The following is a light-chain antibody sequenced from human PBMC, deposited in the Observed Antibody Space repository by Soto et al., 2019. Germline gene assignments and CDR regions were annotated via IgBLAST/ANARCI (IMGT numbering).Light chain of an antibody. Sequence: EIVMTQSPATLSVSPGERATLSCRASQSVSSNLAWYQQKPGQAPRLLIYGASTRATGIPGRFSGSGSGTEFTLTISSLQSEDFAVYYCQQYNNWPPWTFGPGPKVDIK. CDR3: QQYNNWPPWT. CDR2: GAS. CDR1: QSVSSN. J-gene: IGKJ3*01. V-gene: IGKV3-15*01.